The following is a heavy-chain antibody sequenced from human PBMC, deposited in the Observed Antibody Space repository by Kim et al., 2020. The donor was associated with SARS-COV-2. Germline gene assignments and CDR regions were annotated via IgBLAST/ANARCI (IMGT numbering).Heavy chain of an antibody. J-gene: IGHJ3*02. CDR3: AKGSRVDYDSSDI. CDR2: IWYDGSNK. V-gene: IGHV3-33*06. Sequence: GGSLRLSCAASGFTFSSYAMHWVRQAPGKGLEWVAVIWYDGSNKYYADSVKGRFTISRDNSKNTLYLQMNSLRAEDTAVYYCAKGSRVDYDSSDIWGQGT. CDR1: GFTFSSYA. D-gene: IGHD3-22*01.